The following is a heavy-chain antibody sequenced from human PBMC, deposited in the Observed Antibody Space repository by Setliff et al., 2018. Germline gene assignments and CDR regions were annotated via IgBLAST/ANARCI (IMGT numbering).Heavy chain of an antibody. J-gene: IGHJ4*02. CDR2: INHSGST. Sequence: SETLSLTCAVYGGSFSGYYWSWIRQPPGKGLEWIGEINHSGSTNYNPSLKSRVTISVDTSKNQFSLKLSSVTAADTAVYYCARGGYYGSGGYKHWGQGTLVTVSS. CDR1: GGSFSGYY. V-gene: IGHV4-34*01. D-gene: IGHD3-10*01. CDR3: ARGGYYGSGGYKH.